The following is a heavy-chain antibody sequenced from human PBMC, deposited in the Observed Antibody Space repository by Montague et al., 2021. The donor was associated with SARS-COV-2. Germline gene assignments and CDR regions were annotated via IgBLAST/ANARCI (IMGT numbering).Heavy chain of an antibody. V-gene: IGHV4-39*07. J-gene: IGHJ4*02. CDR2: IYYSGXT. Sequence: SETLSLTCTVSVGSISSNNCYWGWIRQPPGKALVWIGSIYYSGXTXHXXXXKXRVTMPVDTSGNQFSLKLSSVTAADTAVYYRAGDGFYYDRSGPSNFDYWGRGTLVTVSS. CDR1: VGSISSNNCY. D-gene: IGHD3-22*01. CDR3: AGDGFYYDRSGPSNFDY.